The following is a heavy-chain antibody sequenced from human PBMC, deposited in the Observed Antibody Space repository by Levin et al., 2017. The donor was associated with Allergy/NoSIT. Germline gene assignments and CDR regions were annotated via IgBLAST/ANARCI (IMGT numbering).Heavy chain of an antibody. J-gene: IGHJ4*02. CDR3: ARLGSGWSFDY. CDR1: GFTFSNYG. D-gene: IGHD3-22*01. V-gene: IGHV3-33*01. CDR2: IWYDGSNK. Sequence: GESLKISCAVSGFTFSNYGMDWVRQAPGKGLEWVAVIWYDGSNKYYTDSVKGRFTISRDNSKNTVYLQMNSLRAEDTAVYYCARLGSGWSFDYWGQGTLVTVSS.